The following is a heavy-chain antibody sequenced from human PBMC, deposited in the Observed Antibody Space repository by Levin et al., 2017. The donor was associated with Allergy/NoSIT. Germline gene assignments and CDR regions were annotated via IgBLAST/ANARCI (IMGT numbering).Heavy chain of an antibody. CDR1: GGSVSSGSYY. CDR2: IYYSGST. Sequence: SETLSLTCTVSGGSVSSGSYYWSWIRQPPGKGLEWIGYIYYSGSTNYNPSLKSRVTISVDTSKNQFSLKLSSVTAADTAVYYCARRGCSGGSCPELGIYFDYWGQGTLVTVSS. D-gene: IGHD2-15*01. J-gene: IGHJ4*02. CDR3: ARRGCSGGSCPELGIYFDY. V-gene: IGHV4-61*01.